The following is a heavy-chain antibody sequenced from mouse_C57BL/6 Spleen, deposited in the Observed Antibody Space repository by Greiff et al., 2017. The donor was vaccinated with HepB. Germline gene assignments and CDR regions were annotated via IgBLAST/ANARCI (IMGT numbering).Heavy chain of an antibody. Sequence: VKLMESGAELVKPGASVKLSCKASGYTFTEYTIHWVKQRSGQGLEWIGWFYPGSGSIKYNEKFKDKATLTADKSSSTVYMELSRLTSEDSAVYFCARHEQFDYGSSRFDYWGQGTTLTVSS. D-gene: IGHD1-1*01. CDR3: ARHEQFDYGSSRFDY. CDR2: FYPGSGSI. J-gene: IGHJ2*01. CDR1: GYTFTEYT. V-gene: IGHV1-62-2*01.